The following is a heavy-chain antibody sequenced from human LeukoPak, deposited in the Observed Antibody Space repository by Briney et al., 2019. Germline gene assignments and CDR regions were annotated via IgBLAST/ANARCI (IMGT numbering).Heavy chain of an antibody. CDR1: GDSVSNKSAA. CDR2: TYYRSKWYN. J-gene: IGHJ6*03. V-gene: IGHV6-1*01. CDR3: ARDGNMRDVVVPAAMSHTPYYYYYMDV. D-gene: IGHD2-2*01. Sequence: SQTLSLTCAISGDSVSNKSAAWNWIRQSPSRGLEWLGRTYYRSKWYNDYAVSVKSRISINPDTSKNQFSLQLSSVTAADTAVYYCARDGNMRDVVVPAAMSHTPYYYYYMDVWGKGTTVTVSS.